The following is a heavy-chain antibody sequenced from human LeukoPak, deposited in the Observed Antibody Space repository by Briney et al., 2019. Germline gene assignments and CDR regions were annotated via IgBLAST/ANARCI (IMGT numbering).Heavy chain of an antibody. D-gene: IGHD6-13*01. CDR1: GLTFSSYA. V-gene: IGHV3-23*01. CDR3: AKKAGASAGTQDDY. Sequence: GGSLRLSCAASGLTFSSYAMSWVRQAPGKGLERVSAISGSGGSTYYADSVKGRFTISRDKSKNTLYLQMNSLRAEDTAVYYCAKKAGASAGTQDDYGGQGTLVTVSS. CDR2: ISGSGGST. J-gene: IGHJ4*02.